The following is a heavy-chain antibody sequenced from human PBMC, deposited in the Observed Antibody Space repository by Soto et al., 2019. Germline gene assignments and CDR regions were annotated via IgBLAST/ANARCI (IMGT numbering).Heavy chain of an antibody. V-gene: IGHV4-4*02. J-gene: IGHJ6*02. CDR3: ARDLTKGLDV. CDR2: IHHSGVT. D-gene: IGHD4-4*01. CDR1: GDSITSSYW. Sequence: SETLSLTCAVSGDSITSSYWSWLRQPPGKGLEWIADIHHSGVTNYNPSLKSRVIISLDRSKNQFSLQLNSMTAADTAVYYCARDLTKGLDVWGQGTTVT.